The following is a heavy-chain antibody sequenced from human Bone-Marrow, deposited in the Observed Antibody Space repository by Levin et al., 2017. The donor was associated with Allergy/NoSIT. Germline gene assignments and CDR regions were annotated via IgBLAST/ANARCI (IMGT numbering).Heavy chain of an antibody. CDR3: ARGGLPYCGGDCYSVFDY. V-gene: IGHV3-7*01. Sequence: GGSLRLSCGASGFMFNEYWMSWVRQAPGKGLEWVANMKEDGSEQSYVDSAKGRFIISRANAKNSLFPQMNSMTAEDTAPYYCARGGLPYCGGDCYSVFDYWRLGTLVTVSS. J-gene: IGHJ4*02. CDR2: MKEDGSEQ. CDR1: GFMFNEYW. D-gene: IGHD2-21*02.